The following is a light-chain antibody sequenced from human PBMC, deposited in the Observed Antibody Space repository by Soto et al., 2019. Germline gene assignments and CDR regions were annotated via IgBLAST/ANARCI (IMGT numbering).Light chain of an antibody. CDR2: AAS. CDR3: QQYSSWPRT. Sequence: EIVLTQSPATLSVSPGERATLSCRASHSVRSNLAWYQQKPGQAPRLLIFAASTRATVIPARFRGSGSGTEFTLTISDLQSEDFAVYYCQQYSSWPRTFGQGTKVDIK. V-gene: IGKV3-15*01. J-gene: IGKJ1*01. CDR1: HSVRSN.